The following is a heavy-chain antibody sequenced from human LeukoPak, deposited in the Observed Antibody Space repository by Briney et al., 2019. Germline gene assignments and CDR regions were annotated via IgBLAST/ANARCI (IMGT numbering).Heavy chain of an antibody. D-gene: IGHD1-1*01. J-gene: IGHJ4*02. CDR3: ARGDDFSGDH. CDR1: GFTFSNFW. V-gene: IGHV3-7*04. Sequence: GGSLRLSCAVSGFTFSNFWMSWVRQAPGRGLEWVANIHPEGNEKYHVESVKGRFTISRDNAKNLLFLQMSGLRVEDTAVYYCARGDDFSGDHWGQGTLVTVSS. CDR2: IHPEGNEK.